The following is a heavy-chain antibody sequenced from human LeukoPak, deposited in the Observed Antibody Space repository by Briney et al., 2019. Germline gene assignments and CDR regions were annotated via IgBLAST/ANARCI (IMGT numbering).Heavy chain of an antibody. Sequence: ASVKVSCKASGGTFSSYAISWVRQAPGQGLEWMGWISAYNGNTNYAQKLQGRVTMTTDTSTSTAYMELRSLRSDDTAVYYCARLATYYDFWSGYYLDYWGQGTLVTVSS. CDR1: GGTFSSYA. CDR3: ARLATYYDFWSGYYLDY. CDR2: ISAYNGNT. J-gene: IGHJ4*02. D-gene: IGHD3-3*01. V-gene: IGHV1-18*01.